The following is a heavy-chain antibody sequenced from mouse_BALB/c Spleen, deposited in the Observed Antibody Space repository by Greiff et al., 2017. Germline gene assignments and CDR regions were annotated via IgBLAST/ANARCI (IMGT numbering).Heavy chain of an antibody. CDR3: AREGITTPSYWYFDV. CDR1: GYTFSSYW. V-gene: IGHV1-9*01. J-gene: IGHJ1*01. D-gene: IGHD1-1*01. CDR2: ILPGSGST. Sequence: VQLQESGAELMKPGASVKISCKATGYTFSSYWIEWVKQRPGHGLEWIGEILPGSGSTNYNEKFKGKATFTADTSSNTAYMQLSSLTSEDSAVYYCAREGITTPSYWYFDVWGAGTTGTVSS.